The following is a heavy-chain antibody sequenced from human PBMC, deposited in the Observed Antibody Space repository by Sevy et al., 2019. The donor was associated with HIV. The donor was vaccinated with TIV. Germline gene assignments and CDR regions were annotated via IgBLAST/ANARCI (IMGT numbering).Heavy chain of an antibody. V-gene: IGHV4-38-2*01. CDR2: IYHSGST. J-gene: IGHJ5*02. D-gene: IGHD3-3*01. Sequence: SETLSLTCAVSGYSISSGYYWGWIRQPPGKGLEWIGSIYHSGSTYYNPSLKSRVTISVDTSKNQFSLKLSSVTAADTAMYYCARHFSGETSTVLRFLEWLNWFDPWGQGTLVTVSS. CDR1: GYSISSGYY. CDR3: ARHFSGETSTVLRFLEWLNWFDP.